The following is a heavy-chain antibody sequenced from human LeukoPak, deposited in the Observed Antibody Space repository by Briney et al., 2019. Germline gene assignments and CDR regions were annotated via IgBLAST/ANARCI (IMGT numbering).Heavy chain of an antibody. D-gene: IGHD1-26*01. CDR1: GFTFSSYS. CDR2: ISSSSYI. J-gene: IGHJ4*02. CDR3: ARESSFSGSYYGDY. V-gene: IGHV3-21*01. Sequence: GGSLRLSCAASGFTFSSYSMNWVRQAPGKGLEWVSSISSSSYIYYADSVKGRFTISRDNAKNSLYLQMNSLRAEDTAVYYCARESSFSGSYYGDYWGQGTLVTVSS.